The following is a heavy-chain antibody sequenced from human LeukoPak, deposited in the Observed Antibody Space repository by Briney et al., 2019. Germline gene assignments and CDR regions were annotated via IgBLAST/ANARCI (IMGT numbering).Heavy chain of an antibody. CDR1: GYTLTSYD. D-gene: IGHD6-13*01. J-gene: IGHJ4*02. Sequence: SVKVSCKASGYTLTSYDINWVRQATGQGLEWMGRIIPILGIANYAQKFQGRVTITADKSTSTAYMELSSLRSEDTAVYYCARVPIAAAPYFDYWGQGTLVTVSS. CDR2: IIPILGIA. V-gene: IGHV1-69*04. CDR3: ARVPIAAAPYFDY.